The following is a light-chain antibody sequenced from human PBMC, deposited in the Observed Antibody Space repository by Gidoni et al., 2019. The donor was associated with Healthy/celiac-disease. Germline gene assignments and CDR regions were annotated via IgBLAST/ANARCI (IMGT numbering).Light chain of an antibody. J-gene: IGKJ5*01. CDR3: QQYNNWPPPIT. V-gene: IGKV3-15*01. CDR2: GAS. Sequence: VMTQSPATLSVSPGERATLSCRASQSVSSNLAWYQQKPGQAPRLLIYGASTRATGSPARFSGSGSGTEFTLTISSLQSEDFAFYYCQQYNNWPPPITFGQGTRLEIK. CDR1: QSVSSN.